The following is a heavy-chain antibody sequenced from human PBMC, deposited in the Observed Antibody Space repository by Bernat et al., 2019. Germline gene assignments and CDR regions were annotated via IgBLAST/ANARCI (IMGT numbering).Heavy chain of an antibody. CDR2: ISYDGSNK. J-gene: IGHJ3*02. Sequence: QVQLVESGGGVVQPGRSLRLSCAASGFTFSSYAMHWVRQAPGKGLEWVAVISYDGSNKYYADSVKGRFTISRDNSKNTLYLKMNSVRAEDTAVYYCASSGQGAFDIWGQGTMVTVSS. CDR3: ASSGQGAFDI. CDR1: GFTFSSYA. V-gene: IGHV3-30-3*01. D-gene: IGHD1-26*01.